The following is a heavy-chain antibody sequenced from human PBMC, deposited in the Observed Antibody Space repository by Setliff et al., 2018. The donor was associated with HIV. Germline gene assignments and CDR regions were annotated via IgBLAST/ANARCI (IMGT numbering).Heavy chain of an antibody. J-gene: IGHJ3*01. V-gene: IGHV1-69*06. Sequence: SVKVSCKASGGTFENYAISWVRQAPGQGLEWMGKIIPIFDTTIYAEKFQGRITISADKSTATAYLELNSLRSEDSAIYYCARLIPSAYFGPRQDAFDVWGQGARVTVSS. CDR2: IIPIFDTT. CDR3: ARLIPSAYFGPRQDAFDV. D-gene: IGHD2-21*01. CDR1: GGTFENYA.